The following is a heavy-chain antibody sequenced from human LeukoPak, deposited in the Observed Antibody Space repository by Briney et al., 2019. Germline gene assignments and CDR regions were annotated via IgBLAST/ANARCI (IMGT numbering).Heavy chain of an antibody. Sequence: SETLSLTCAVYGGSFSGYYWSWIRQPPGKGLEWIGEINHSGSTNYNPSPKSRVTISVDTSKNQFSLKLSSVTAADTAVYYCARHYYGSGSYDYFDYWGQGTLVTVS. D-gene: IGHD3-10*01. V-gene: IGHV4-34*01. CDR3: ARHYYGSGSYDYFDY. CDR1: GGSFSGYY. CDR2: INHSGST. J-gene: IGHJ4*02.